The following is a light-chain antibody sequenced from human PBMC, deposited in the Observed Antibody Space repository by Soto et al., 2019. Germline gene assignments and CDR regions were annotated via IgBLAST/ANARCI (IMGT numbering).Light chain of an antibody. CDR2: DVS. CDR1: SSDIGGYNY. V-gene: IGLV2-11*01. CDR3: CACAGNDYV. J-gene: IGLJ1*01. Sequence: QSALTQPRSVSGSPGQSVTISCTGTSSDIGGYNYVSWYQQHPDKAPKLMIYDVSKRPSGVPDRFSGSKSGNTASLTISGDQADDEAEYYCCACAGNDYVSGTGSKVTVL.